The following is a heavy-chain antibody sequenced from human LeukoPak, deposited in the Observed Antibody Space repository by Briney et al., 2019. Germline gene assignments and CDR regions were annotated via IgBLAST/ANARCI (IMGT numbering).Heavy chain of an antibody. CDR2: MNPNSGNT. CDR1: GYTFTNYD. Sequence: ASVKVSCKASGYTFTNYDINWVRQAPGQGLEWMGWMNPNSGNTGYAQKFQGRVTITRNTSISTAYMELRSLRSEDKAVYYCARRGYCSGGSCYSLSAFDIWGQGTMVTVSS. V-gene: IGHV1-8*03. D-gene: IGHD2-15*01. J-gene: IGHJ3*02. CDR3: ARRGYCSGGSCYSLSAFDI.